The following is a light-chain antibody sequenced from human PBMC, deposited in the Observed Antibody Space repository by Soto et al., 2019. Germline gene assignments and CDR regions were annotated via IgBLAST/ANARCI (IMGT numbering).Light chain of an antibody. Sequence: QSALTQPPSASGSPGQSVTISCTVTSSDVGGYNYVSWYQQHPGKAPKLMIYEVSKRPSGVPDRFSGSKSGNTASLTVSGLQADDEADYYCSSYAGSNNLVFGGGTKVTVL. V-gene: IGLV2-8*01. CDR3: SSYAGSNNLV. CDR1: SSDVGGYNY. J-gene: IGLJ2*01. CDR2: EVS.